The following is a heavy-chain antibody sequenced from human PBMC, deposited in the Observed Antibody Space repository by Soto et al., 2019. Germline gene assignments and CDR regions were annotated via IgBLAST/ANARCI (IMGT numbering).Heavy chain of an antibody. J-gene: IGHJ4*02. CDR1: GGSISSTGHY. CDR2: IYYAGSP. D-gene: IGHD2-21*02. Sequence: QLQLQESGPGLVKPSETLSLTCSVSGGSISSTGHYWGWIRQPPGKGLEWIGNIYYAGSPYYNPSLKSRGTISVDTSKNHFALKLTSVTAADTAVYYCARLMGVVTVDSWGQGALVTVSS. V-gene: IGHV4-39*02. CDR3: ARLMGVVTVDS.